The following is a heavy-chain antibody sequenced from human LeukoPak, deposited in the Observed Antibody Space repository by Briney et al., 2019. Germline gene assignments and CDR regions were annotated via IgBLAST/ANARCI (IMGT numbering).Heavy chain of an antibody. CDR3: VTASSDY. V-gene: IGHV3-66*01. J-gene: IGHJ4*02. Sequence: VGSLRLSCAASGFTVSSNYMSWVLQAPGKGLEWLSVIHSGVSTNYADSVKGTLTISRDNSKNTLYLQMHSLRAEDTAVYYCVTASSDYWGQGTLVTVSS. CDR1: GFTVSSNY. CDR2: IHSGVST. D-gene: IGHD5-18*01.